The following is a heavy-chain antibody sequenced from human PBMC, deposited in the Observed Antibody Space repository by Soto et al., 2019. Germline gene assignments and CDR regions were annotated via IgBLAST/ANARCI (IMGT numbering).Heavy chain of an antibody. CDR3: ANFGLVRGVVNDYDMNV. V-gene: IGHV3-30*18. J-gene: IGHJ6*02. CDR2: ISYDGNNR. Sequence: PGGSLRLSCAASGFSFSSYDMHWVRQAPGEGLEWVAVISYDGNNRYYADSVKGRFTISRDNSKNTLYLQISSLRPEDTAVYYCANFGLVRGVVNDYDMNVWGQGATVTVSS. CDR1: GFSFSSYD. D-gene: IGHD3-10*01.